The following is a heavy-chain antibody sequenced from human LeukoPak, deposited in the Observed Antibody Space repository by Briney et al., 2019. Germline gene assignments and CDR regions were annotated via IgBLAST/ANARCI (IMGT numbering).Heavy chain of an antibody. CDR1: GFSFSSYS. CDR3: ARDRGYSSI. D-gene: IGHD2-15*01. CDR2: ISSTSSTL. Sequence: GWSLRLSCAASGFSFSSYSMNWVRQAPGKGLGWVSYISSTSSTLYYADSVKGRFTISRDNARNSLFLQMNSLRDEDTAVYYCARDRGYSSIWGQGTLVTVSS. V-gene: IGHV3-48*02. J-gene: IGHJ4*02.